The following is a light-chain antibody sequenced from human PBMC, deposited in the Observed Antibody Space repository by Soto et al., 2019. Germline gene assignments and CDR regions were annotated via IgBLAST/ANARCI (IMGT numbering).Light chain of an antibody. CDR2: GAS. V-gene: IGKV3-15*01. CDR3: QQYNDWLALS. Sequence: EMLLTQSPATLSVSPGEGATLSCRASQSINSDLAWYLQKPGQAPGLLIYGASTRATGIPARFSGSGSVTEFTLTISSLQPEDFAVYYCQQYNDWLALSFGGGTKVDIK. J-gene: IGKJ4*01. CDR1: QSINSD.